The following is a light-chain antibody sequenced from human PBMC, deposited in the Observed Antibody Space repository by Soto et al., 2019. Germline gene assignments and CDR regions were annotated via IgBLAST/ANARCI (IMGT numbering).Light chain of an antibody. CDR3: SSYTSSSTYV. CDR1: SSDVGGYNY. V-gene: IGLV2-14*01. J-gene: IGLJ1*01. Sequence: QSALTQPASVSGSPGQSITISCTGTSSDVGGYNYVSWYQQHPGKAPKLMIYEVSNRPSGVSNRFSGSKSGNTASLTISGLQADDEADYYCSSYTSSSTYVVGPGTKVNV. CDR2: EVS.